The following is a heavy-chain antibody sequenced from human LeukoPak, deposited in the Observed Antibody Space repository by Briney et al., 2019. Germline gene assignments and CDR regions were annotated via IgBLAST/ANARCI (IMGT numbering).Heavy chain of an antibody. J-gene: IGHJ6*02. CDR3: ARPKRDDVGNSFYYYGMDV. Sequence: SETLSLTCTVSGGSISPYYWNWTRQPPGKGLEWIGYIYYSGSTNYNPSLKSRVTISIDTSKNQFSLKLSSVIAADTAVYYCARPKRDDVGNSFYYYGMDVWGQGTTVTVSS. CDR2: IYYSGST. D-gene: IGHD4-23*01. V-gene: IGHV4-59*01. CDR1: GGSISPYY.